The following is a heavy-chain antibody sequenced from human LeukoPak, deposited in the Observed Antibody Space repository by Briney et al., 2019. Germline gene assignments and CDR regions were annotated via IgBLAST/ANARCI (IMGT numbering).Heavy chain of an antibody. CDR3: ARGPPGIAAADRTARFQH. D-gene: IGHD6-13*01. CDR1: GGSFSGYY. Sequence: SETLSLTCAVYGGSFSGYYWSWIRQPPGKGLEWRGQIYHSGSTNYNPSLKSRVTISVDTSKNQFSLKLSSVTAADTAVYYCARGPPGIAAADRTARFQHWDQGTLVTVSS. J-gene: IGHJ1*01. CDR2: IYHSGST. V-gene: IGHV4-34*01.